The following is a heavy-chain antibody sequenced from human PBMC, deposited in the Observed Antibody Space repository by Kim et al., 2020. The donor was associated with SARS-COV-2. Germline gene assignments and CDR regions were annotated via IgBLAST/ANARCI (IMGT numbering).Heavy chain of an antibody. D-gene: IGHD2-15*01. CDR1: GYTFTSYD. Sequence: ASVKVSCKASGYTFTSYDINWVRQATGQGLEWMGWMNPNSGNTGYAQKFQGRVTMTRNTSISTAYMELSSLRSEDTAVYYCALRDSGGSFYGMDVWGQGTTVTVSS. J-gene: IGHJ6*02. CDR3: ALRDSGGSFYGMDV. V-gene: IGHV1-8*01. CDR2: MNPNSGNT.